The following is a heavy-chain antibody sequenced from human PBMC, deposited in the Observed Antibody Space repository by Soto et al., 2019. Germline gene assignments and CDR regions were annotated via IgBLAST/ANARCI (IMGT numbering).Heavy chain of an antibody. Sequence: SQTLSLTCTVSGGSISSGDYYWSWIRQPPGKGLTWIGYIYYSGSTYYNPSLKSRVTISVDTSTHQFSLKLSSVTAADTAVYYCARESTPPTTYSDFWSGHPAPGYIWFDPCGQGTLGTVPS. CDR3: ARESTPPTTYSDFWSGHPAPGYIWFDP. J-gene: IGHJ5*02. D-gene: IGHD3-3*01. CDR2: IYYSGST. V-gene: IGHV4-30-4*01. CDR1: GGSISSGDYY.